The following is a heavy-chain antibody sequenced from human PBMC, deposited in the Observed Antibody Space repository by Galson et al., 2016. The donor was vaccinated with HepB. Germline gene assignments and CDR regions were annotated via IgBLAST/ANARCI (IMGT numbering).Heavy chain of an antibody. V-gene: IGHV1-69*04. CDR1: GGTFSSYA. CDR3: ARDAVAVAGTLHFYFSGVDV. D-gene: IGHD6-19*01. CDR2: IVPILGMS. Sequence: SVKVSCKASGGTFSSYAFSWVRQAPGQGLEWMGRIVPILGMSNYAQKFQGRVPITADKSTSTVNMELSSLRSEDTAVYYCARDAVAVAGTLHFYFSGVDVWGQGTTVTVSS. J-gene: IGHJ6*02.